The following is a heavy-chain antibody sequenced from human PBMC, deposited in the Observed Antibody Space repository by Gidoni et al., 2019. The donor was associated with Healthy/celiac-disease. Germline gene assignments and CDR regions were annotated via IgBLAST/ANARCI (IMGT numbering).Heavy chain of an antibody. CDR3: ARGQYSGVVPYFDY. J-gene: IGHJ4*02. D-gene: IGHD2-15*01. CDR2: IKQDGSEK. Sequence: EVQLVESGGGLVQPGGYLRLSCAASGLTFSSYWMSWVRQAPGKGLEWGANIKQDGSEKYYVDSVKGRFNISRDNAKKSLYLQMNSLSAEETAVDYCARGQYSGVVPYFDYWGQGTLVTVSS. V-gene: IGHV3-7*03. CDR1: GLTFSSYW.